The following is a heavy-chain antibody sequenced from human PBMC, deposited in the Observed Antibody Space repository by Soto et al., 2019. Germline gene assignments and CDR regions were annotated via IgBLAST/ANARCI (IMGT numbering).Heavy chain of an antibody. CDR3: ATASRYSPYYYYYGMDV. V-gene: IGHV1-24*01. J-gene: IGHJ6*02. D-gene: IGHD5-18*01. CDR2: FVPEDGET. Sequence: ASVKVSCKVSGYTLTELSMHWVRQAPGKGLEWMGGFVPEDGETIYAQKFQGRVTMTEDTSTDTAYMELSSLRSEDTAVYYCATASRYSPYYYYYGMDVWGQGTTVTVSS. CDR1: GYTLTELS.